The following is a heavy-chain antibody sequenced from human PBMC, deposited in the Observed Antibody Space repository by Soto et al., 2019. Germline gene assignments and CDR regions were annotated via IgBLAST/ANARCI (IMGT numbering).Heavy chain of an antibody. CDR1: GGSISSYY. CDR2: IYYSGST. CDR3: ARPHGGSRGWDNWFDP. Sequence: QVQLQESGPGLVKPSETLSLTCTVSGGSISSYYWSWIRQPPGKGLEWIGYIYYSGSTNYNPSLKRRLTVSVDTSTTQFSRKLSSVTAADTAVHYCARPHGGSRGWDNWFDPWGQGTLVTVSS. J-gene: IGHJ5*02. D-gene: IGHD6-25*01. V-gene: IGHV4-59*01.